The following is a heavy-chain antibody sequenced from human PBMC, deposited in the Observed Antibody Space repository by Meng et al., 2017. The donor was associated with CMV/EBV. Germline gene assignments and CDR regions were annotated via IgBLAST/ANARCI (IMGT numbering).Heavy chain of an antibody. V-gene: IGHV3-74*01. CDR2: INSDGSST. CDR1: GFTFSSYW. CDR3: AREDIVVVPAASYYGMDV. J-gene: IGHJ6*02. D-gene: IGHD2-2*01. Sequence: GESLKISRAASGFTFSSYWMHWVRQAPGKGLVWVSRINSDGSSTSYADSVKGRFTISRDNAKNTLYLQMNSLRAEDTAVYYCAREDIVVVPAASYYGMDVWGQGTTVTVSS.